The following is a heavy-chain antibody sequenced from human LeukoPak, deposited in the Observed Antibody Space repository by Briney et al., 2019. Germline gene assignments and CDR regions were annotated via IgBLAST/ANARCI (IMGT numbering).Heavy chain of an antibody. V-gene: IGHV4-39*07. CDR1: GGSISSSSYY. J-gene: IGHJ4*02. CDR2: IYYRGST. Sequence: SETLSLTCTVSGGSISSSSYYWGWIRQPPGKGLEWIGSIYYRGSTYYNPSLRSRITLSLDTSKSQFSLSLSSVTAADTAVYYCARGEELPYYFDYWGQGTLVTVSS. D-gene: IGHD1-26*01. CDR3: ARGEELPYYFDY.